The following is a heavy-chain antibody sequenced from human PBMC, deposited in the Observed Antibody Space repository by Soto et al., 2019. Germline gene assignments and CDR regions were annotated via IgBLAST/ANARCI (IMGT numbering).Heavy chain of an antibody. CDR1: LCAIISPNL. CDR3: ARDMHAGFTHYFDP. D-gene: IGHD1-26*01. V-gene: IGHV4-4*02. Sequence: SETLSLTCTFSLCAIISPNLCTCFRHTPWKLLELIGEIYHTGNTNYNPSLRSRATISVDMSKRQFSLNVTSVTAADTAVYYCARDMHAGFTHYFDPWGQGTLVTVSS. J-gene: IGHJ5*02. CDR2: IYHTGNT.